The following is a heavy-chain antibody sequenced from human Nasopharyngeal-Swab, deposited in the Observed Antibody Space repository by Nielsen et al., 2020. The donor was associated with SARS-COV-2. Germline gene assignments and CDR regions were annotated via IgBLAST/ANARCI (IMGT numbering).Heavy chain of an antibody. CDR3: ARDSSGWYPDLDY. CDR1: GFTFSGYS. CDR2: IKQDGSEK. V-gene: IGHV3-7*01. J-gene: IGHJ4*02. Sequence: GESLKISCAASGFTFSGYSMSWVRQAPGKGLGWVANIKQDGSEKYYVDSVEGRFTISRDSAKNSLFLQMNSLRAEDTAVYYCARDSSGWYPDLDYWGQGTLVTVSS. D-gene: IGHD6-19*01.